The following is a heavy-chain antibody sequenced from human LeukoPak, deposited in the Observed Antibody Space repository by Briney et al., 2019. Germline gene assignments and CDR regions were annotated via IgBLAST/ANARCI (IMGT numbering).Heavy chain of an antibody. Sequence: GGSLRLSCAVPGFTVSSNYMSWVRQAPGKGLEWVSVIYSGGTTFYADSVKGRFIISRDSSKNTLFLQMSSLRAEDTAVYYCARDSSGSLHGAFDIWGRGAMVTVSS. CDR2: IYSGGTT. J-gene: IGHJ3*02. V-gene: IGHV3-53*01. CDR1: GFTVSSNY. D-gene: IGHD1-26*01. CDR3: ARDSSGSLHGAFDI.